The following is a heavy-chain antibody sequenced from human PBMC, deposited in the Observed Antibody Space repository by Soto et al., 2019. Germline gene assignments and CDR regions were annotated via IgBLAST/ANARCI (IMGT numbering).Heavy chain of an antibody. V-gene: IGHV1-58*01. CDR2: IVVGSGNT. CDR1: GFTFTSSA. Sequence: SVKVSCKASGFTFTSSAVQWVRQARGQRLEWIGWIVVGSGNTNYAQKIQERVTMTTDTSTSTAYMELRSLRSEDTAVYYCARDSPPVDYWGQGTLVTVSS. CDR3: ARDSPPVDY. J-gene: IGHJ4*02.